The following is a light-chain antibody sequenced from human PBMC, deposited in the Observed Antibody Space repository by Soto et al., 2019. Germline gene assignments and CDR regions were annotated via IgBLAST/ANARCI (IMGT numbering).Light chain of an antibody. CDR2: EGT. J-gene: IGLJ3*02. CDR3: SSYAGSSTV. V-gene: IGLV2-23*01. CDR1: SSDVGTYNL. Sequence: QSALTQPASVSGSPGQSITISCTGTSSDVGTYNLVSWYQHHPGKAPKLMIYEGTKRPSGVSSRFSDSKSGNTASLTISGLQAEDEADYYCSSYAGSSTVFGGGTKVTVL.